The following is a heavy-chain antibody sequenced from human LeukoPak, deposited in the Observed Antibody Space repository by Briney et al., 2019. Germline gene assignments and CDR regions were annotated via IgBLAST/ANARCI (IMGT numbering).Heavy chain of an antibody. Sequence: GGSLRLSCAASGFSFSSYSMNWVRQAPGKGLEWVSSTSTSSSYIYYADSVKGRFTISRDNAKNSLYLQMNSLRAEDTAVYYCARDGGNWVLYFDYWGQGTLVTVSS. V-gene: IGHV3-21*01. CDR1: GFSFSSYS. CDR2: TSTSSSYI. D-gene: IGHD3-16*01. J-gene: IGHJ4*02. CDR3: ARDGGNWVLYFDY.